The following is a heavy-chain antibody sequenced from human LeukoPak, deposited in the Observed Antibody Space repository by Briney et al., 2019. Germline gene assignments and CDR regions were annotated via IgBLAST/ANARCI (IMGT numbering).Heavy chain of an antibody. CDR2: IKQDGSGK. J-gene: IGHJ4*02. Sequence: GGSLRLSCVASGFTFSSNWMSWVRQAPGKGLEWVANIKQDGSGKYYVDSVKGRFTISRDNAKNSLYLQMNSLRAEDTAVYYCARDAAVAAYFDYRGQGTLVSVSS. CDR1: GFTFSSNW. V-gene: IGHV3-7*01. CDR3: ARDAAVAAYFDY. D-gene: IGHD6-19*01.